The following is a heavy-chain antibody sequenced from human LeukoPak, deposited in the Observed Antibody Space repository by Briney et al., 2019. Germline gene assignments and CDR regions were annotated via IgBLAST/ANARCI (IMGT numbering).Heavy chain of an antibody. CDR2: FDPEDGET. CDR1: GYTLTELS. CDR3: ATAPPDILTGYYRFMWTAVFDY. D-gene: IGHD3-9*01. V-gene: IGHV1-24*01. Sequence: ASVKVSCKASGYTLTELSMHWVRQAPGKGLEWMGGFDPEDGETIYAQKFQGRVTMTEDTSTDTAYMELSSLRSEDTAVYYCATAPPDILTGYYRFMWTAVFDYWGQGTLVTVSS. J-gene: IGHJ4*02.